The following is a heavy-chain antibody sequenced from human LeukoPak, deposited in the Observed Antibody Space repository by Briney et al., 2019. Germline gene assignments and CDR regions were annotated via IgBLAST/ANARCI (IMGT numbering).Heavy chain of an antibody. D-gene: IGHD2-15*01. CDR3: ARDRYCSGGSCYSSPYNWFDP. CDR2: ISSSGSTI. Sequence: GGSLRLSCAASGFTFSDYYMSWIRQAPGKGLEWVSYISSSGSTIYYADSVKGRFTIPRDNAKNSLYLQMNSLRAEDTAVYYCARDRYCSGGSCYSSPYNWFDPGGQGTLVTVSS. CDR1: GFTFSDYY. J-gene: IGHJ5*02. V-gene: IGHV3-11*04.